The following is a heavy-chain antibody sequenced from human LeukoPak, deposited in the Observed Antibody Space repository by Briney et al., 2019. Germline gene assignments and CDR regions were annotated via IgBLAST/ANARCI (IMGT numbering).Heavy chain of an antibody. Sequence: SETLSLTCTVSGYSISSGYYWGWIRQPPGKGLEWIGTIYHSGSTNYNPSLKSRVTISVDTSKNQFSLKLSSVTAADTAVYYCARHHIVVVTAHFDYWGQGTLVTVSS. J-gene: IGHJ4*02. CDR1: GYSISSGYY. CDR3: ARHHIVVVTAHFDY. V-gene: IGHV4-38-2*02. D-gene: IGHD2-21*02. CDR2: IYHSGST.